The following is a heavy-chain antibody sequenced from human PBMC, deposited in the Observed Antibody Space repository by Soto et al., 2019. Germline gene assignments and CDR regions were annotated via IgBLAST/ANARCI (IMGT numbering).Heavy chain of an antibody. CDR3: TRLISAAHDY. Sequence: EVLLVESGGGMVQPGGSLKLSCAASGFVFKDSSIHWVRQASGKGLEWVGRIRDRAYSYATAYAESVKGRFTISRDDSNNTAYLQRSGLQTEDTAIYYCTRLISAAHDYWGQGTLVTVSS. CDR2: IRDRAYSYAT. J-gene: IGHJ4*02. CDR1: GFVFKDSS. V-gene: IGHV3-73*01. D-gene: IGHD3-22*01.